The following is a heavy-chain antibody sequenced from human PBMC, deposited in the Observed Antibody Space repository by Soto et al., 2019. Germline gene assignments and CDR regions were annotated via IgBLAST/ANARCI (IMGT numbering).Heavy chain of an antibody. V-gene: IGHV4-59*01. CDR1: GGSISSYY. D-gene: IGHD6-13*01. Sequence: PSETLSLTCTVSGGSISSYYWSWIRQPPGKGLEWIGYIYYSGSTNYNPSLKSRVTISVDTSKNQFSLKLSSVTAADTAVYYCAREGIAAAVGYWGQGTLVTVSS. CDR2: IYYSGST. CDR3: AREGIAAAVGY. J-gene: IGHJ4*02.